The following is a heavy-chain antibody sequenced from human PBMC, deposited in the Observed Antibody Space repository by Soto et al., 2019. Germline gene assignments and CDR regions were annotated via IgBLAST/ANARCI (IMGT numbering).Heavy chain of an antibody. CDR1: GFTFDDYA. Sequence: EVQLVESGGGLVQPGRSLRLSCAASGFTFDDYAMHWVRQAPGKGLEWVSGISWNSGSIGYADSVKGRFTISRDNAKSALYLQMNSLRAEVTALYYCAKGGQLLSEGGGYWGQGTLVTVSS. CDR3: AKGGQLLSEGGGY. CDR2: ISWNSGSI. J-gene: IGHJ4*02. D-gene: IGHD2-2*01. V-gene: IGHV3-9*01.